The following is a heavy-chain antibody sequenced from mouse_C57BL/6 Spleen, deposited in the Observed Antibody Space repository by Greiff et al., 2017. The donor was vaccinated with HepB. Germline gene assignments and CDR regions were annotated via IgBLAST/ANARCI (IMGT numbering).Heavy chain of an antibody. CDR2: IDPSDSYT. J-gene: IGHJ2*01. V-gene: IGHV1-69*01. CDR3: ARRGSSPSFDY. CDR1: GYTFTSYW. Sequence: VQLQQSGAELVMPGASVKLSCKASGYTFTSYWMHWVKQRPGQGLEWIGEIDPSDSYTNYNQKFKGKSTLTVDISSSTAYMQLSSLTSEDSAVYYCARRGSSPSFDYWGQGTTLTVSS. D-gene: IGHD1-1*01.